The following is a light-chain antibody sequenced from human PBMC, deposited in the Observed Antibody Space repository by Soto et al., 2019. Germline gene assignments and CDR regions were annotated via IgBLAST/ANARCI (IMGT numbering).Light chain of an antibody. J-gene: IGKJ3*01. Sequence: EIVLTQSPATLSLSPGERATLSCRASQSVSSYLAWYQQKPGQAPRLLIYDASNRATGIPARFSGSGSGTDFTLTISNLEPEDFAVYYCQRRSNWPITFGPGTKVDIK. CDR3: QRRSNWPIT. V-gene: IGKV3-11*01. CDR2: DAS. CDR1: QSVSSY.